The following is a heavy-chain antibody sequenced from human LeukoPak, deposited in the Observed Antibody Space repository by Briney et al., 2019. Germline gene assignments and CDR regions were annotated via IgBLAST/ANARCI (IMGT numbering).Heavy chain of an antibody. CDR3: ARDLTHYYDSSGPKDAFDI. Sequence: GGSPRLSCAASGFTFSSYSMNWVRQAPGKGLEWVSYISSSSSTIYYADSVKGRFTISRDNAKNSLYLQMNSLRAEDTAVYYCARDLTHYYDSSGPKDAFDIWGQGTMVTVSS. CDR2: ISSSSSTI. J-gene: IGHJ3*02. CDR1: GFTFSSYS. V-gene: IGHV3-48*01. D-gene: IGHD3-22*01.